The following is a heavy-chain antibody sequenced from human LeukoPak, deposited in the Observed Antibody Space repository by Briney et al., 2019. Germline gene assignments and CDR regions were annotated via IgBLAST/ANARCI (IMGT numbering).Heavy chain of an antibody. V-gene: IGHV3-33*01. CDR2: IWYDGSNK. Sequence: GRSLRLSCAASGFTFSSFGIHWVRQAPGKGLEWVAVIWYDGSNKFHADSVKGRFTISRDNSKNTLYLQMNSLRAEDTAVYYCARDRVSDNSFTFEYWGQGTLVTVSS. CDR1: GFTFSSFG. D-gene: IGHD2/OR15-2a*01. J-gene: IGHJ4*02. CDR3: ARDRVSDNSFTFEY.